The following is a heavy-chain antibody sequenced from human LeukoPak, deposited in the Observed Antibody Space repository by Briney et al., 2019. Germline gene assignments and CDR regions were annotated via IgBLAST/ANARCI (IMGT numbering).Heavy chain of an antibody. CDR2: VHLDGRT. Sequence: SGTLSLTCGVSGGSVINTNWWPWVRQPPGKGLEWIGEVHLDGRTNYNPSLESRLTMSVDVSENQVSLKLTSVTAADTAVYYCAREGGFYRPLDYSGQGTLVTVSS. CDR1: GGSVINTNW. V-gene: IGHV4-4*02. J-gene: IGHJ4*02. D-gene: IGHD3-3*01. CDR3: AREGGFYRPLDY.